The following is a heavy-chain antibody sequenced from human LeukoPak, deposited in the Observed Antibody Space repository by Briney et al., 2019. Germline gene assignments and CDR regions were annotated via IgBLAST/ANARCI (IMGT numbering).Heavy chain of an antibody. CDR2: IYYSGST. J-gene: IGHJ5*02. D-gene: IGHD6-19*01. V-gene: IGHV4-59*01. CDR1: GDSISTYY. Sequence: SETLSLTCTVSGDSISTYYWSWIRQPPGKGLEWIGYIYYSGSTNYNPSLKSRVTISVDTSKSQFSLKLSSVTAADTAVYYCARGGGYASGWSTWGQGTLVTVSS. CDR3: ARGGGYASGWST.